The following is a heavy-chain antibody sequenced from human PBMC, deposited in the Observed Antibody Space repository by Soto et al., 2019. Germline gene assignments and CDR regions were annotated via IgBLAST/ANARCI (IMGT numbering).Heavy chain of an antibody. CDR3: AGDRVGAEGGFDY. CDR2: ISYDGNNK. J-gene: IGHJ4*02. D-gene: IGHD3-16*01. CDR1: GFTFSSYA. V-gene: IGHV3-30-3*01. Sequence: QVQLVESGGGVVQPGRSLRLSCAASGFTFSSYAIHWVRQAPGKGLEWVTGISYDGNNKHYADSVKGRCTISRDNSKNTPYLQMDSLKTEDTAVYYCAGDRVGAEGGFDYWGQGSLVTVSS.